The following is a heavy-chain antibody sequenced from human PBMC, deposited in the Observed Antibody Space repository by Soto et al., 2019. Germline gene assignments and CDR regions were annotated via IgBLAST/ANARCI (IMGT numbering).Heavy chain of an antibody. CDR1: AGTFSSYA. Sequence: SVKVSCKASAGTFSSYAISWVRQAPGQGLEWMGGIIPIFGTANYAQKFQGRVTITADESTSTAYMELSSLRSEDTAVYYCARERVVAAAFDIWGQGTMVTASS. CDR3: ARERVVAAAFDI. CDR2: IIPIFGTA. V-gene: IGHV1-69*13. J-gene: IGHJ3*02. D-gene: IGHD3-22*01.